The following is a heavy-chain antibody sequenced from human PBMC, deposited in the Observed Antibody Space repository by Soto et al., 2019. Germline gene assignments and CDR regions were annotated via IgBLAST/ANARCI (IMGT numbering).Heavy chain of an antibody. CDR3: XXXXXXXXXXXXXFDY. CDR2: IKTKVESYAT. J-gene: IGHJ4*02. CDR1: GFTLSGFD. V-gene: IGHV3-73*01. Sequence: EAQLVESGGGLVQPGGSLKLSCAASGFTLSGFDIHWVRQASGEGLEWVXXIKTKVESYATALAASVKGRFALSRXXXXXXXXXXXXXXXXXXXXXXXXXXXXXXXXXXXXXFDYWGQGTLVTVSS.